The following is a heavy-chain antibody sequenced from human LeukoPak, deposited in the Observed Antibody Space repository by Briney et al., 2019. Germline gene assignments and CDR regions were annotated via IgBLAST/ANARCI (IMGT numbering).Heavy chain of an antibody. V-gene: IGHV3-11*03. CDR1: GFAFGDYH. Sequence: GGSLRLSCAASGFAFGDYHMSWIRQAPGKGLEWVSYISSSSSYTNYADSVKGRFTISRDNAKNSLYLQMNSLRAEDTAVYYCARRAEYYYDSSGYSVYYFDYWGQGTLVTVSS. CDR2: ISSSSSYT. J-gene: IGHJ4*02. CDR3: ARRAEYYYDSSGYSVYYFDY. D-gene: IGHD3-22*01.